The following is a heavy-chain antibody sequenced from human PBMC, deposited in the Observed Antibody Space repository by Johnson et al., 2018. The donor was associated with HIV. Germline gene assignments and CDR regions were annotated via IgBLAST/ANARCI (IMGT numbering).Heavy chain of an antibody. D-gene: IGHD1-7*01. V-gene: IGHV3-30*04. CDR2: ISYDGSNK. CDR1: GFTFSSYA. CDR3: ARWNFAFDV. Sequence: QVQPVESGGGLVQTGGSLRLTCAASGFTFSSYAMHWVRQAPGTGLELVAVISYDGSNKYSAASVKGRFTISRDNSKNTLYLQMNSLRAEDTAIYYCARWNFAFDVWDQGTMVTVSS. J-gene: IGHJ3*01.